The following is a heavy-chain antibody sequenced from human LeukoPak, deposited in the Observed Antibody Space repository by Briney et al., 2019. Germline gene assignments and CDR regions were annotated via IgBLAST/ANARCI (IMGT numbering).Heavy chain of an antibody. D-gene: IGHD3-10*01. J-gene: IGHJ4*02. V-gene: IGHV3-23*01. CDR3: AKGGISLVRGSFDY. CDR2: MSGSGDNT. Sequence: QSGGSLRLSCAASGFTFNNYAMSWVRQAPGKGVGWVSAMSGSGDNTYYADSVKGRFTISRDNSKSTLFLQMNSLRAEDTAVYYCAKGGISLVRGSFDYWGQGTLVTVSS. CDR1: GFTFNNYA.